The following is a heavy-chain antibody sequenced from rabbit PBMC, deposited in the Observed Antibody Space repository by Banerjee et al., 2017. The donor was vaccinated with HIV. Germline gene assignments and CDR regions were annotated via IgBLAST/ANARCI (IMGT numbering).Heavy chain of an antibody. Sequence: QSLEESGGGLVKPGGTLTLTCKASGIDFSSNSMGWVRQAPGKGLEYIGYIRYGATTYYASWAKGRFTISKTSSTTVTLQMTSLAAADTATYFCARGGYNSGWAADLWGPGTLVTVS. CDR1: GIDFSSNS. J-gene: IGHJ6*01. CDR3: ARGGYNSGWAADL. D-gene: IGHD4-1*01. V-gene: IGHV1S44*01. CDR2: IRYGATT.